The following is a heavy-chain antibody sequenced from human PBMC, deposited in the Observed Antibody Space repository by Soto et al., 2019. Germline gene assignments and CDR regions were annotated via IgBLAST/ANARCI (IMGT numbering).Heavy chain of an antibody. V-gene: IGHV1-18*01. CDR3: ARDSPPVDY. CDR1: GYTFTTYG. Sequence: QVQLVQSGAEVKKPGASVKVSCKASGYTFTTYGISWVRQAPGQGLEWMGWISAYNGNTKYAQKLQGRVNMTTDTSTSTAYIELRSLTSDDTAVYYCARDSPPVDYWGHGTLVTVSS. J-gene: IGHJ4*01. CDR2: ISAYNGNT.